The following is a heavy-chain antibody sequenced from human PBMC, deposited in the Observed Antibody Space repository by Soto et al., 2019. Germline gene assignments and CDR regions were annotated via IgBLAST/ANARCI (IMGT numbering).Heavy chain of an antibody. J-gene: IGHJ4*02. Sequence: ASVKVSCKASGYIFTSYAMHSLRQAPGQRLEWMGWINAANDNTKYSQKFQGRVTITRDTSASTAYMELSSLRSEDTAVYYCARDVAAADYWGQGTLVNVSS. CDR2: INAANDNT. V-gene: IGHV1-3*01. CDR1: GYIFTSYA. D-gene: IGHD6-13*01. CDR3: ARDVAAADY.